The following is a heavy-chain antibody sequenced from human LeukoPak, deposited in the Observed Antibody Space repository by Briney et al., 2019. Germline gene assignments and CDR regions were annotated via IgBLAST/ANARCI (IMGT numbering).Heavy chain of an antibody. D-gene: IGHD1-26*01. CDR3: TRPDWATGSYDEF. J-gene: IGHJ4*02. Sequence: GGSLRLSCTASGFTFSNYWMHWVRRAPGKGLMWVSRSKSDGTSTTYADSVKGRFTISRDNAKNTLFLQMTGLRVEDTAMYYCTRPDWATGSYDEFWGQGTRVTVSS. CDR1: GFTFSNYW. V-gene: IGHV3-74*03. CDR2: SKSDGTST.